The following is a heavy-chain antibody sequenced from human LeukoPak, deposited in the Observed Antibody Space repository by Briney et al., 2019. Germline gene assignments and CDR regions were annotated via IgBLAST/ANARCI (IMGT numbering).Heavy chain of an antibody. V-gene: IGHV3-9*03. D-gene: IGHD3-3*01. Sequence: PGGSLRLSCAASGFTFDDYAMHWVRQAPGKGLEWVSGISWNSGSIGYADSVKGRFTISRDNAKNSLYLQMNSLRAEDMALYYCAKDMGDGFWSGFGYMDVWGKGTTVTVSS. CDR1: GFTFDDYA. CDR2: ISWNSGSI. J-gene: IGHJ6*03. CDR3: AKDMGDGFWSGFGYMDV.